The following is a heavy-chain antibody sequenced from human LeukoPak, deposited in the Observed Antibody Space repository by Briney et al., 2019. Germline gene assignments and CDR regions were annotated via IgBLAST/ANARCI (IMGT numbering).Heavy chain of an antibody. Sequence: SETLSLTCTVSGDSISSTNYYWGWIRQPPGKGLEWIGSIYYSGSTYYNPSLESRVTISVDTSKNQFSLKLSSVTAADTAVYYCARHLQEIAVATYYFDYWGQGTLVTVSS. CDR2: IYYSGST. J-gene: IGHJ4*02. D-gene: IGHD6-19*01. V-gene: IGHV4-39*01. CDR3: ARHLQEIAVATYYFDY. CDR1: GDSISSTNYY.